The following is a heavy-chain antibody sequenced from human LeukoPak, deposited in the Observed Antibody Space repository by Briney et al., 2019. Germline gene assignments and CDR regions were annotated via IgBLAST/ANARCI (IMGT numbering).Heavy chain of an antibody. CDR3: ASGNYDILTGYDY. CDR2: INWNGGST. Sequence: GGSLRLSCAASGFTFDDDGMSWVRQAPGKGLEWGSGINWNGGSTGYADSVKGRFTISRDNAKNSLYLQMNSLRAEDTAVYYCASGNYDILTGYDYWGQGTLVTVSS. V-gene: IGHV3-20*04. J-gene: IGHJ4*02. D-gene: IGHD3-9*01. CDR1: GFTFDDDG.